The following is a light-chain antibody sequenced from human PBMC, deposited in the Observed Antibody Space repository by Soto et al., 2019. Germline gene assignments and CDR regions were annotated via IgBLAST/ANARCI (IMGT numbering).Light chain of an antibody. V-gene: IGKV1-39*01. Sequence: DIQMTQSPSSLSASVGDRVTITCRASQSISNYLNWYQHKPGKAPNLLIYAASNLQSGVSSRFSGSGSGTDFTLTISSLQPEDFATYYCQQSYSTPYTFGQGTNLEIK. CDR1: QSISNY. J-gene: IGKJ2*01. CDR3: QQSYSTPYT. CDR2: AAS.